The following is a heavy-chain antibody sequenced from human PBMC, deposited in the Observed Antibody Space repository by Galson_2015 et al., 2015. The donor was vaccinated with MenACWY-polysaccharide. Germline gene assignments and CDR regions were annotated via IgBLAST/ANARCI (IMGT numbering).Heavy chain of an antibody. D-gene: IGHD3-3*01. CDR3: ARGDFWSGSPWDF. CDR2: VNHSGNT. J-gene: IGHJ4*02. Sequence: ETLSLTCAVNGGSFSDYYWTWIRQAPGMRPEWIGEVNHSGNTNYTPSPKSRVTISVDTSKNQFSLKLTSVTVADTAVYYCARGDFWSGSPWDFWGQGTLVTVSS. V-gene: IGHV4-34*01. CDR1: GGSFSDYY.